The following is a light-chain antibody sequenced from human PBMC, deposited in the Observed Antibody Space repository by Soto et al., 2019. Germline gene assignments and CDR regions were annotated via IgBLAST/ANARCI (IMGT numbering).Light chain of an antibody. CDR1: QSISSW. V-gene: IGKV1-5*03. Sequence: DIQMTTSPSTLSASGGDRVTITCRASQSISSWLAWYQQKPGKAPKLLIYKASTLESGVPSNFSGSGSGTEFTLTLSSLQPEDFATYYCQQYKSYPWTFGQGTKVDVK. J-gene: IGKJ1*01. CDR2: KAS. CDR3: QQYKSYPWT.